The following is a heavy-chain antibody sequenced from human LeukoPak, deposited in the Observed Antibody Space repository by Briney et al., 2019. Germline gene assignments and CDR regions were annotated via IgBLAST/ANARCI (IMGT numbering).Heavy chain of an antibody. Sequence: ASVKVSCKASGYTFTSYDINWVRQATGQGLEWMGWMNPNSGNTGYAQKFQGRVTMTRNTSISTAHMELSRLRSDNTAVYYCAREGDQAIDDYWGQGTLVTVSS. V-gene: IGHV1-8*01. CDR1: GYTFTSYD. CDR3: AREGDQAIDDY. CDR2: MNPNSGNT. J-gene: IGHJ4*02. D-gene: IGHD3-10*01.